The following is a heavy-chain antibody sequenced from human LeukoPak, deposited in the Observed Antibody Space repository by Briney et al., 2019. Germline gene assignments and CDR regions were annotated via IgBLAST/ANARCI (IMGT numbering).Heavy chain of an antibody. J-gene: IGHJ4*02. CDR1: GFTFSNAW. Sequence: GGSLRLSCAASGFTFSNAWMSWVRQAPGKGLEWVGRIKSKTDGGTTDYAAPVKGRFTISRDDSKNTLYLQMNSLKTEDTAVYYCTTTITYYYGSGSFDYWGQGTLVTVSS. CDR3: TTTITYYYGSGSFDY. D-gene: IGHD3-10*01. V-gene: IGHV3-15*01. CDR2: IKSKTDGGTT.